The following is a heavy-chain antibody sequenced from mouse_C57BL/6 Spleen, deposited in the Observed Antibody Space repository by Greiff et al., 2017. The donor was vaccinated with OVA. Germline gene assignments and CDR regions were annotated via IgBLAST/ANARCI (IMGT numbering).Heavy chain of an antibody. CDR2: ISDGGSYT. CDR1: GFTFSSYA. Sequence: EVKLVESGGGLVKPGGSLKLSCAASGFTFSSYAMSWVRQTPEKRLEWVATISDGGSYTYYPDNVKGRFIISRDNAKNNLYLQMSNLKSEDTAMYYCARDRDYFDYWGQGTTLTVSS. CDR3: ARDRDYFDY. J-gene: IGHJ2*01. V-gene: IGHV5-4*01. D-gene: IGHD3-3*01.